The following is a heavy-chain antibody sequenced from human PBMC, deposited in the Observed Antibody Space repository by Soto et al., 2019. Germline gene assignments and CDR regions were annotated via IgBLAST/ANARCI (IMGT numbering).Heavy chain of an antibody. D-gene: IGHD6-13*01. Sequence: QITLKESGPTLVKPTQTLTLTCTFSGFSLSTSEVGVGWIRQPPGKALAWLALLYWDDDKRYNPSLKSRLTITKDTSKNQVVLTLTNMDPVYTATYYCVHRAGMGGNSWLPGHWGQGTLVTVSS. CDR2: LYWDDDK. CDR3: VHRAGMGGNSWLPGH. V-gene: IGHV2-5*02. CDR1: GFSLSTSEVG. J-gene: IGHJ4*02.